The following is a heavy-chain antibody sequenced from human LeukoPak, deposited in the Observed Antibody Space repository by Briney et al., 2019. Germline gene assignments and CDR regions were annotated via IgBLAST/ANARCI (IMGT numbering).Heavy chain of an antibody. Sequence: GGSLRLSCTTSGFTFSSFTMSWVRQAPGKGLEWVSSISYNSANKWHADSVKGRFTISRDNSENTLYLQMHSLRADDTALYYCTKRRPSGSVTVDEYWGQGALVTVSS. CDR3: TKRRPSGSVTVDEY. D-gene: IGHD2-21*02. CDR1: GFTFSSFT. CDR2: ISYNSANK. J-gene: IGHJ4*02. V-gene: IGHV3-23*01.